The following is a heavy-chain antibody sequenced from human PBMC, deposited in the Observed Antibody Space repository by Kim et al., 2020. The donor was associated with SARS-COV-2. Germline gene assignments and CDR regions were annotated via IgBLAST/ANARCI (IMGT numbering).Heavy chain of an antibody. J-gene: IGHJ4*02. CDR2: N. CDR3: ARTEQQLVDY. D-gene: IGHD6-13*01. V-gene: IGHV6-1*01. Sequence: NDYDVAVKSRITINPDTSTTQFSLQLNSVTPEDTAVYYCARTEQQLVDYWGQGTLVTVSS.